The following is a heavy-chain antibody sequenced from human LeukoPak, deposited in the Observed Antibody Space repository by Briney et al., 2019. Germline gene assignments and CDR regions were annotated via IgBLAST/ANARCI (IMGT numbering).Heavy chain of an antibody. V-gene: IGHV4-4*07. Sequence: SETLSLTCTVSGGSISSYYWSWLRQSAGKGLEWIGRIYTSGSTNYNPSLTSRVTMSVDTSKNQFSLKLSSVTAADTAVYYCARAQLGDTYYYDSSGYYFDYWGQGTLVTVSS. J-gene: IGHJ4*02. CDR3: ARAQLGDTYYYDSSGYYFDY. D-gene: IGHD3-22*01. CDR1: GGSISSYY. CDR2: IYTSGST.